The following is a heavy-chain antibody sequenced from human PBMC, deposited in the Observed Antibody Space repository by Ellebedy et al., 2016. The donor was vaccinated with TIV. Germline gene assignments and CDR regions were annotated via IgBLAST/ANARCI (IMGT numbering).Heavy chain of an antibody. CDR3: ARTLYGDYSNYFDY. CDR2: FFSNDAK. V-gene: IGHV2-26*01. CDR1: GFSLSNARVG. Sequence: SGPTLVKPTQTLTLTCTVSGFSLSNARVGVSWIRQPPGKALEWLAHFFSNDAKSYSTSLKSRLTISKDTSKNQVVLTMTNMDPVDTATYYCARTLYGDYSNYFDYWGQGTLVTVSS. D-gene: IGHD4-17*01. J-gene: IGHJ4*02.